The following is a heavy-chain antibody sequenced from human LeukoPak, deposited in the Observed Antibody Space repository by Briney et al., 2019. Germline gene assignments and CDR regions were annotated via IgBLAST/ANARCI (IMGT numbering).Heavy chain of an antibody. CDR1: GFTFSSYG. Sequence: PGGSLRLSCAASGFTFSSYGMHWVRQAPGKGLEWVAVIWYDGSNKYYADSVKGRFTISRDNSKNTLYLQMNSLRAEDTAVYYCAKDRRGGYYDTPPIDYWGQGTLVTVSS. V-gene: IGHV3-33*06. J-gene: IGHJ4*02. CDR2: IWYDGSNK. D-gene: IGHD3-22*01. CDR3: AKDRRGGYYDTPPIDY.